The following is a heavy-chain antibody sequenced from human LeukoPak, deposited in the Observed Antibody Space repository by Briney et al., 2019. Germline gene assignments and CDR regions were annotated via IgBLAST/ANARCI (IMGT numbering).Heavy chain of an antibody. Sequence: GGSLRLSCAASGFTFSSYSMNWVRQAPGKGLEWVSYISSSSSTIYYADSVKGRFTISRDNAKNSLYLQMNSLRAEDTAVYYCARDMGRWLPNFDYWGQGTLVTVSS. CDR1: GFTFSSYS. J-gene: IGHJ4*02. CDR2: ISSSSSTI. D-gene: IGHD5-24*01. V-gene: IGHV3-48*04. CDR3: ARDMGRWLPNFDY.